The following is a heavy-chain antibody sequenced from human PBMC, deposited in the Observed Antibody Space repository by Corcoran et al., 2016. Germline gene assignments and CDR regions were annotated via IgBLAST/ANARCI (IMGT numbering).Heavy chain of an antibody. CDR1: GDSVSSNSAA. V-gene: IGHV6-1*01. J-gene: IGHJ1*01. CDR3: ARGPGRFQH. CDR2: TYYRSRWYS. D-gene: IGHD3-10*01. Sequence: QVQLQQSGPGLVQPSQTLSLTFAISGDSVSSNSAAWNWVRLSPSRGLEWLGRTYYRSRWYSDYAVAVKGRITIKADTSKNQFSLQVNSVTPEDTAVYDCARGPGRFQHWGQGTLVTVSS.